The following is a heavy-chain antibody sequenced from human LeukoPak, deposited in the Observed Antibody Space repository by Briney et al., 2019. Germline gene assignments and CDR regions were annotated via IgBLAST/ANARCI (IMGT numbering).Heavy chain of an antibody. J-gene: IGHJ1*01. CDR3: ARDRETYSTGRFQY. CDR2: ISYDGSNK. CDR1: GFTFSSYG. D-gene: IGHD2-8*02. V-gene: IGHV3-30*03. Sequence: PGRSLRLSCAASGFTFSSYGMHWVRQAPGKGLEWVAVISYDGSNKYYADSVKGRFTISRDNSKNTLYLQMNSLRAEDTAVYYCARDRETYSTGRFQYWGQGTPVTVSS.